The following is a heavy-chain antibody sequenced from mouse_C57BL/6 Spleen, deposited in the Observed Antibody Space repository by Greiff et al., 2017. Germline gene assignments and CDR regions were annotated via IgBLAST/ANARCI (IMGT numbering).Heavy chain of an antibody. CDR1: GYTFTSYW. CDR3: AIHYCGSSYDWYFDV. Sequence: QVQLQQPGTELVKPGASVKLSCKASGYTFTSYWMHWVKQRPGQGLEWIGNINPSNGGTNYNEKFKSKATLTVDKSSSTAYMQLSSLTSEDSAVYYSAIHYCGSSYDWYFDVWGTGTTVTVSS. D-gene: IGHD1-1*01. V-gene: IGHV1-53*01. J-gene: IGHJ1*03. CDR2: INPSNGGT.